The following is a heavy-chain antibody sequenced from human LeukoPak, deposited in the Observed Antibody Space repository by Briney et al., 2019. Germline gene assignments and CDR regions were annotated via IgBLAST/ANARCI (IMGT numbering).Heavy chain of an antibody. D-gene: IGHD2-2*01. CDR3: ARDCVVSRSTSCYGAFDY. CDR1: GFTFSSYS. CDR2: ISSSSSYI. Sequence: PGGSLRLSCAASGFTFSSYSMNWVRQAPGKGLEWVSSISSSSSYIYYADSVKGRFTISRDNAKNSLYLQMNSLRAEDTAVYYCARDCVVSRSTSCYGAFDYWGQGTLVTVSS. V-gene: IGHV3-21*01. J-gene: IGHJ4*02.